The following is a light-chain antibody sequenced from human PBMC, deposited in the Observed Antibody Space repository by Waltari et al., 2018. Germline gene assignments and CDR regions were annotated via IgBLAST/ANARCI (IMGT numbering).Light chain of an antibody. Sequence: EVVLTQSPVTLSLSAGERASLSCRARESVYKYLAWYQQSPGQPPRLLISDTSNRAAGVPGRFSGSGYGTDFTLTITSLEAEDFAVYFCQQGSILPLTFGGGTRVEIK. J-gene: IGKJ4*01. CDR2: DTS. V-gene: IGKV3-11*01. CDR3: QQGSILPLT. CDR1: ESVYKY.